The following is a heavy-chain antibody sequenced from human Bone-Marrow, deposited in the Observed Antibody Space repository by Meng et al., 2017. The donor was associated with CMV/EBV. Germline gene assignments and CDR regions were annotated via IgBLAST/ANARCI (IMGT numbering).Heavy chain of an antibody. V-gene: IGHV3-15*01. Sequence: GESLKISCAVSGLTFPNAWMSWVRQSPGKGLEWVGRIKSEIDGGTIDYAAPVKGRFTISRDDSRKTLYLQMNSLKTEDTAVYYCTTCGQDVWSAYGNNYYYYGLDVWDQGTTVTVSS. J-gene: IGHJ6*02. CDR3: TTCGQDVWSAYGNNYYYYGLDV. D-gene: IGHD3-3*01. CDR1: GLTFPNAW. CDR2: IKSEIDGGTI.